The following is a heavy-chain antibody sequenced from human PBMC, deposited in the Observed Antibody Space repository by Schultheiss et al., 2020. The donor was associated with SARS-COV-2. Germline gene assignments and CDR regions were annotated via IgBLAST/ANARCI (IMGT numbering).Heavy chain of an antibody. Sequence: SETLSLTCAVSGGSISSSNWWSWIRQPPGKGLEWIGYIYYSGSTYYNPSLKSRVTISVDTSKNQFSLKLSSVTAADTAVYYCASLIDSSGYYSLDYWGQGTLVTVSS. CDR1: GGSISSSNW. D-gene: IGHD3-22*01. J-gene: IGHJ4*02. V-gene: IGHV4-30-4*01. CDR2: IYYSGST. CDR3: ASLIDSSGYYSLDY.